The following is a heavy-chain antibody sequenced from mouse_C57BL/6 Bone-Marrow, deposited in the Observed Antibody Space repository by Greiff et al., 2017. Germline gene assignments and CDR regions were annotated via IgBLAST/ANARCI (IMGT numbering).Heavy chain of an antibody. CDR1: GYTFTDHT. J-gene: IGHJ3*01. Sequence: QVQLQQSDAELVKPGASVKISCKVSGYTFTDHTIHWMKQRPEQGLEWIGYIYPRDGSTKYNEKFKGKATLTADKSSSTAYMQLNSLTSEDSAVYFCARDLLWLRGRIWFAYWGQGTLVTVSA. CDR2: IYPRDGST. D-gene: IGHD2-2*01. CDR3: ARDLLWLRGRIWFAY. V-gene: IGHV1-78*01.